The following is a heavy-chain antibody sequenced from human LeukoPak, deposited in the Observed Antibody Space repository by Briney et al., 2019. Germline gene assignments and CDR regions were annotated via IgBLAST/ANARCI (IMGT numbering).Heavy chain of an antibody. Sequence: GGSLRLSCAASGFTFSSYEMNWVRQAPGKGLEWVSYISSSGSTIYYADSVKGRFTISRDNAKNTLYLQMNSLRAEDTAVYYCAKERGYYGSGSWGYYMDVWGKGTTVTISS. CDR1: GFTFSSYE. V-gene: IGHV3-48*03. CDR2: ISSSGSTI. D-gene: IGHD3-10*01. CDR3: AKERGYYGSGSWGYYMDV. J-gene: IGHJ6*03.